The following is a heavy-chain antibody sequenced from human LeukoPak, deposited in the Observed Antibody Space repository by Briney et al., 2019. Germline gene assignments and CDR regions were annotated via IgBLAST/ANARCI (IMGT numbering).Heavy chain of an antibody. CDR1: GGSISDYY. D-gene: IGHD4-23*01. CDR2: IYYSGST. Sequence: SETLSLTCTVSGGSISDYYWSWIRQPPGKGLEWIGFIYYSGSTNCNPSLKSRVTMSVDTSNKQLSVKIRSVTAADTAVYYCARGPSVVYLDYWGQGTLVTVSS. J-gene: IGHJ4*02. V-gene: IGHV4-59*01. CDR3: ARGPSVVYLDY.